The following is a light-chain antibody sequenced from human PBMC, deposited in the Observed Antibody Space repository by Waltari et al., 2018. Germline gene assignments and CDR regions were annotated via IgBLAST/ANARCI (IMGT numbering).Light chain of an antibody. CDR2: DVG. Sequence: YQQHPGKVPRFIIYDVGKRRSGVSNGFSGSMSGYTATLTISGLQAEDEADYYCCSYTASDTYVFGSGTTVTVL. J-gene: IGLJ1*01. V-gene: IGLV2-14*03. CDR3: CSYTASDTYV.